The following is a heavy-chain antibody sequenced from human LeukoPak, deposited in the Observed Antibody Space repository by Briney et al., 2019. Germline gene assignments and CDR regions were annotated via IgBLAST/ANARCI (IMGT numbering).Heavy chain of an antibody. CDR3: ARARIDY. CDR2: IRYDGGDE. CDR1: GFTFRNHV. Sequence: GGSLRLSCAASGFTFRNHVMNWVRQAPGKGLEWVAFIRYDGGDEYYADSVKGRFTISRDNAKNSLYLQVNSLRAEDTAVYYCARARIDYWGQGTLVTVSS. V-gene: IGHV3-30*02. J-gene: IGHJ4*02.